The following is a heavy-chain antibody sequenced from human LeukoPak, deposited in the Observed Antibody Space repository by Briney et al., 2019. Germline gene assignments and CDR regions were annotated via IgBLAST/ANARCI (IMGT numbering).Heavy chain of an antibody. CDR1: GFTFSSYN. CDR3: ARDPAFGAFDI. Sequence: GGSLRLSCAASGFTFSSYNMNWVRQAPGKGLEWVSYISSTSSAIYYTDSVKGRFTISRDNAKNSLYLHMNGLRAEDTSVYYCARDPAFGAFDIWGRGTLVTVSS. CDR2: ISSTSSAI. J-gene: IGHJ3*02. V-gene: IGHV3-48*01. D-gene: IGHD3-10*01.